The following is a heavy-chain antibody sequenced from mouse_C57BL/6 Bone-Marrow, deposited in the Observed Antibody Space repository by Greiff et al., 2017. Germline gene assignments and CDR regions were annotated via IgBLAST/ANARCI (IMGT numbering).Heavy chain of an antibody. CDR2: IDPSDSYT. CDR3: ARDYTLYAMDY. D-gene: IGHD2-12*01. J-gene: IGHJ4*01. Sequence: VQLQQSGAELVMPGASVKLSCKASGYTFTSYWMHWVKQRPGQGLEWIGEIDPSDSYTNYNQKFKGKSTLTVDKSSSTAYMQLSSLTSEDSAVYYCARDYTLYAMDYWGQGTSVTVSS. CDR1: GYTFTSYW. V-gene: IGHV1-69*01.